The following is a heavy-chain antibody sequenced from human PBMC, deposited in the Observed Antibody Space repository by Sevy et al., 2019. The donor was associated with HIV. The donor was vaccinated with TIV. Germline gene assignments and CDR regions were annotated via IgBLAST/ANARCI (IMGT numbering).Heavy chain of an antibody. CDR2: QFYSGST. J-gene: IGHJ4*02. CDR1: GASITDYY. D-gene: IGHD5-18*01. Sequence: SETLSLTCSVSGASITDYYWTWIRQPPGKGLEWIGDQFYSGSTTYNPSLKSRVTISLDTSRNQFSLRLNSVTAADTAVYYCERSENMATATVDSWGQGTLVTVSS. V-gene: IGHV4-59*01. CDR3: ERSENMATATVDS.